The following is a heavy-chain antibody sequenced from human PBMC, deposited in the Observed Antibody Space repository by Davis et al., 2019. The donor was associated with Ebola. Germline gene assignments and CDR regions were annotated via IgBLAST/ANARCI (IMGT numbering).Heavy chain of an antibody. CDR3: ARAYGRAYSYVDY. D-gene: IGHD5-18*01. CDR2: ISSSSSYI. J-gene: IGHJ4*02. Sequence: GESLKISCAASGFTFSSYSMNWVRQAPGKGLEWVSSISSSSSYIYYADSVKGRFTISRDNAKNSLYLQMNSLRAEDTAVYYCARAYGRAYSYVDYWGQGTLVTVSS. V-gene: IGHV3-21*01. CDR1: GFTFSSYS.